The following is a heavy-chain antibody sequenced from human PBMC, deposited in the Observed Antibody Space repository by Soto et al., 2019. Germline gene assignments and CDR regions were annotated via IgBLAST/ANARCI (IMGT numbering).Heavy chain of an antibody. V-gene: IGHV3-30-3*01. J-gene: IGHJ6*02. CDR1: VFTFISYA. D-gene: IGHD3-3*01. Sequence: GWSLRLSCAASVFTFISYAMHWVRQAPGKGLEWVAVISYDGSNKYYADSVKGRFTISRDNSKNTLYLQMNSLRAEDTAVYYCARRDYDFWSGYSYYGMDVWGQGTTVTVSS. CDR2: ISYDGSNK. CDR3: ARRDYDFWSGYSYYGMDV.